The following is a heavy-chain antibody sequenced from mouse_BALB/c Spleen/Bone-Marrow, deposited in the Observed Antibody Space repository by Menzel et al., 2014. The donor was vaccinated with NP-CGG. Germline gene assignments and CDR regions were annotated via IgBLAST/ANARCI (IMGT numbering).Heavy chain of an antibody. CDR2: VYPGNSDA. CDR3: SRDNYAFAY. Sequence: VQLQQSGTVLARPGASVKMSCKASGYSFTNYWMHWIKQRPGQGLEWVGAVYPGNSDARYNQKFKGKAKLTAVTSASIGYMELSSLTNEDSAVYYCSRDNYAFAYWGQGTLVTVAA. J-gene: IGHJ3*01. D-gene: IGHD2-4*01. CDR1: GYSFTNYW. V-gene: IGHV1-5*01.